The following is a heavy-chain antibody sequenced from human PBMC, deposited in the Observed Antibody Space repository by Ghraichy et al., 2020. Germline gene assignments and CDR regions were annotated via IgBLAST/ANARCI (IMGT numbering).Heavy chain of an antibody. Sequence: LSLTCAASGLTFSSYWMHWVRQAPGKGLEWVSHIKTDGSTTNYADSVRGRFTLSRDNAKNTLYLQMNSLRADDTAVYYCSTSPRADRGNYWGQGTLVTVSS. J-gene: IGHJ4*02. CDR1: GLTFSSYW. D-gene: IGHD3-10*01. CDR3: STSPRADRGNY. CDR2: IKTDGSTT. V-gene: IGHV3-74*01.